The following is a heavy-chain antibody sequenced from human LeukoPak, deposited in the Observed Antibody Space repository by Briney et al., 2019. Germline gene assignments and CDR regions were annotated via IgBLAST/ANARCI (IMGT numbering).Heavy chain of an antibody. D-gene: IGHD6-13*01. CDR1: GGTFSSYA. Sequence: SVKVSCKASGGTFSSYAISWVRQAPGQGLEWMGGIIPIFGTANYAQKFQGRVTITADESTSTAYMELSSLRSEDTAVYYCAGAVSAAGLAYYYYGMDVWGQGTTVTVSS. J-gene: IGHJ6*02. V-gene: IGHV1-69*13. CDR3: AGAVSAAGLAYYYYGMDV. CDR2: IIPIFGTA.